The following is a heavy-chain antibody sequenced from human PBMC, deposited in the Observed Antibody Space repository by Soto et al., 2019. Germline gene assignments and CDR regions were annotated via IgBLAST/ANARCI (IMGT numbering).Heavy chain of an antibody. V-gene: IGHV3-66*04. J-gene: IGHJ2*01. CDR2: IYSDGNT. CDR1: GFTVSSSY. Sequence: EVQLVESGGGLVQPGGSLRLSCAASGFTVSSSYMGWVRQAPGKGLEWLSAIYSDGNTYYADSVKGRFTIYRDNSKDTLYLQMNSLRADDTAIDYCARQVGFYWYFDLWGRGTLVTVSS. CDR3: ARQVGFYWYFDL. D-gene: IGHD1-26*01.